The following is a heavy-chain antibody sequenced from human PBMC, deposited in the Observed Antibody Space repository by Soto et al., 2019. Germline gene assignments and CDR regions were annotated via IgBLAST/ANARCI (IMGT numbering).Heavy chain of an antibody. D-gene: IGHD6-6*01. CDR1: GFTFSSYA. CDR3: AKDRSGIAARLAFDY. Sequence: PGGSLRLSCAASGFTFSSYAMSWVRQAPGKGLEWVSAIGGSGGSTYYADSVKGRFTISRDNSKNTLYLQMNSLRAEDTAVYYCAKDRSGIAARLAFDYWGQGTLVTVSS. CDR2: IGGSGGST. J-gene: IGHJ4*02. V-gene: IGHV3-23*01.